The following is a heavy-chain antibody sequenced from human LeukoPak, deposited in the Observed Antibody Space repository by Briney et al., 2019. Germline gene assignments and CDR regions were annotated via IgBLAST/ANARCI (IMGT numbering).Heavy chain of an antibody. J-gene: IGHJ5*02. CDR3: VRDPSNSGNWFDL. D-gene: IGHD4-11*01. CDR2: LGTDGTYT. CDR1: GFNLRDYW. V-gene: IGHV3-74*01. Sequence: PGGSLRLSCAASGFNLRDYWMHWVRQAPGKGLVWVSRLGTDGTYTNYADSVTGRFTISRDNAKNTLYLQMDSLRAEDTSFYYCVRDPSNSGNWFDLWGQGTLLTVSS.